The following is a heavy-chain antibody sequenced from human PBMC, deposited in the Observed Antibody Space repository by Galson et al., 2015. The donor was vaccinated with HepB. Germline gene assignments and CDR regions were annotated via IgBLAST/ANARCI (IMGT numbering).Heavy chain of an antibody. V-gene: IGHV4-61*03. CDR1: GDSVSSKNCY. J-gene: IGHJ4*02. D-gene: IGHD4-17*01. CDR3: ARMTSTVHFDY. Sequence: ETLSLTCTVSGDSVSSKNCYWSWIRQPPGKELEWIGYIYYSGSTNYNPSLKSRVTISVDTSKNHFSLELTSVTAADTAVYYCARMTSTVHFDYWGQGALVTVSS. CDR2: IYYSGST.